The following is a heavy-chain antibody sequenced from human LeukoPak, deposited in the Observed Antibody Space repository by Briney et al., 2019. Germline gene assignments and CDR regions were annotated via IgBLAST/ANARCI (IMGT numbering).Heavy chain of an antibody. V-gene: IGHV3-7*01. CDR2: IKQDGSET. D-gene: IGHD2-21*01. Sequence: PGGSLRLSCAASGFIFSTCSMTWARQAPGKGLEWVANIKQDGSETFYVDSVKGRFTVSRDNAKASLYLEMNSLRAEDTAVYYCGSGEWLDHWGRGTLVTVS. CDR3: GSGEWLDH. CDR1: GFIFSTCS. J-gene: IGHJ5*02.